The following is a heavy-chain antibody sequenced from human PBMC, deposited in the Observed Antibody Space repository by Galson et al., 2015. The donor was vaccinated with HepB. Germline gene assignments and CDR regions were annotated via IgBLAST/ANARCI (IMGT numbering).Heavy chain of an antibody. CDR1: GGSISSYY. J-gene: IGHJ4*02. V-gene: IGHV4-59*08. D-gene: IGHD6-19*01. CDR3: ARRVSGWYRLGFDY. CDR2: IYYSGST. Sequence: ETLSLTCTVSGGSISSYYWSWIRQPPGKGLEWIGYIYYSGSTNYNPSLKSRVTISVDTSKNQFSLKLSSVTAADTAVYYCARRVSGWYRLGFDYWGQGTLVTGSS.